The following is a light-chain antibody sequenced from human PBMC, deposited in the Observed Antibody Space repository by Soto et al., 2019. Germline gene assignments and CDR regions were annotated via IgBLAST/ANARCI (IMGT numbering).Light chain of an antibody. CDR2: GAS. V-gene: IGKV3-20*01. J-gene: IGKJ1*01. Sequence: EIVLTQSPGTLSLSPGERATLPCRASQSISSSYLAWFQQKPGQAPRLLIYGASSRATGIPDRFSGSESGTDFTLTISRLEAEDFAVYYCHQYGTSPWTFGQGTKVEIK. CDR1: QSISSSY. CDR3: HQYGTSPWT.